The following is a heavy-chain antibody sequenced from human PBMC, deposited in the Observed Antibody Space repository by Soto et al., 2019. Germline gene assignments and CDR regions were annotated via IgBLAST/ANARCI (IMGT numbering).Heavy chain of an antibody. J-gene: IGHJ4*02. CDR1: GYSFTSYW. CDR2: IYPGDSDT. Sequence: GESLKISCKGSGYSFTSYWIGWVRQMPGKGLEWMGIIYPGDSDTRYSPSFQGQVTISADKSISTAYLQWSSLKASDTAMYYCARGPFGVGAIRPVWSLYFDYWGQGTLVTVSS. V-gene: IGHV5-51*01. CDR3: ARGPFGVGAIRPVWSLYFDY. D-gene: IGHD1-26*01.